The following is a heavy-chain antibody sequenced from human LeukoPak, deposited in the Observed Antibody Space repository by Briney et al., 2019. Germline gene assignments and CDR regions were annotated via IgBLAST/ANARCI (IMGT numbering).Heavy chain of an antibody. V-gene: IGHV3-23*01. Sequence: GGSLRLSCAASGFTFSSYAMIWVRQAPGKGLEWVSAISGSGGSTYYADSVKRRFTISRDNSKNTLYLQMNSLRAEDTAVYYCAKRYGDYESYYDYYMAVWGKGTTVTVSS. CDR3: AKRYGDYESYYDYYMAV. CDR2: ISGSGGST. CDR1: GFTFSSYA. J-gene: IGHJ6*03. D-gene: IGHD4-17*01.